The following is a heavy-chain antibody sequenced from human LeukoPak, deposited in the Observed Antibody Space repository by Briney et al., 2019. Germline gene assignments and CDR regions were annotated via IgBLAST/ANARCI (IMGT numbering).Heavy chain of an antibody. J-gene: IGHJ3*02. Sequence: ETLSLTCTVSGGSIRSDHWSWVRQAPGKGLEWVGRIKSKTDGGTTDYAAPVKGRFTISRDDSKNTLYLQMNSLKTEDTAVYYCATDHGSGSWNYYAKTFDIWGRGTMVSVSS. CDR1: GGSIRSDH. D-gene: IGHD3-10*01. CDR3: ATDHGSGSWNYYAKTFDI. CDR2: IKSKTDGGTT. V-gene: IGHV3-15*01.